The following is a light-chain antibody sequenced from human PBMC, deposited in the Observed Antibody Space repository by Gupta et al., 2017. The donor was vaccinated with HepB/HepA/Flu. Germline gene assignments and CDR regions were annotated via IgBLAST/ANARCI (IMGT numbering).Light chain of an antibody. Sequence: EIELTQSPATLSLSPGERATLSCRASQSVNSYLAWYQQKPGQAPRLLIYDASNRATGIPARFSGSGSGTDFTLTISSLEPEDFAVYYCQQRSNWPPITFGQGTRLEIK. CDR2: DAS. CDR1: QSVNSY. J-gene: IGKJ5*01. V-gene: IGKV3-11*01. CDR3: QQRSNWPPIT.